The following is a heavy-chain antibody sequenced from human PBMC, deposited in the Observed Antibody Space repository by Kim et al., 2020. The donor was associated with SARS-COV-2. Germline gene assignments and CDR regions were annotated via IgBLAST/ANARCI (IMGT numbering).Heavy chain of an antibody. V-gene: IGHV4-34*01. J-gene: IGHJ2*01. Sequence: SETLSLTCAVYGGSFSGYYWSWIRQPPGKGLEWIGEINHGGSTNYNPSLKSRVTISVDTSKNQFSLKLSSVTAADTAVYYCARGRRYCTNGVCYVGYFDLWGRGTLVTVSS. CDR2: INHGGST. CDR1: GGSFSGYY. CDR3: ARGRRYCTNGVCYVGYFDL. D-gene: IGHD2-8*01.